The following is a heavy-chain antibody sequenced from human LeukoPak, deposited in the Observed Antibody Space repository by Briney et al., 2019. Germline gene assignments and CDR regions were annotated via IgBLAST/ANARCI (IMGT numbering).Heavy chain of an antibody. D-gene: IGHD6-19*01. V-gene: IGHV1-18*01. CDR1: GYTFSSYD. CDR3: ARGRDARRKVGVPGTPLTNFDY. CDR2: ISVHNYNT. J-gene: IGHJ4*02. Sequence: ASVKVSCKTSGYTFSSYDITWVRQAPGQGLEWMGWISVHNYNTDYAQKLQGRLTMTTDTSTSTAYMELRSLRSDDTAVYYCARGRDARRKVGVPGTPLTNFDYWGQGTLATVSS.